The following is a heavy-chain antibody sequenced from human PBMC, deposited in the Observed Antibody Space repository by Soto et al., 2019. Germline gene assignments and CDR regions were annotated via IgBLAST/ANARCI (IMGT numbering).Heavy chain of an antibody. J-gene: IGHJ4*02. CDR1: GFSLSTSGVG. D-gene: IGHD4-17*01. CDR2: IYWNDDK. CDR3: AHRPYGDYVMW. V-gene: IGHV2-5*01. Sequence: SGRPVGNPRKTRTLPCTFSGFSLSTSGVGVGWIRQPPGKALEWLALIYWNDDKRYSPSLKSRLTITKDTSKNQVVLTMTNMDPVDTATYYCAHRPYGDYVMWWGQGTLVTVSS.